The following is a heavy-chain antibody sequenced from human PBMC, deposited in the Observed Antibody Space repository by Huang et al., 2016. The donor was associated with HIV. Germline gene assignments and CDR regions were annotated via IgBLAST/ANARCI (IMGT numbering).Heavy chain of an antibody. D-gene: IGHD3-22*01. CDR2: INIANGRT. J-gene: IGHJ4*02. Sequence: QVQLVQSGPEVKKPGASVEVSCKASGYSFTKYAMHWVRQAPGQRPEWMGWINIANGRTKYSQDFQGRVTMTRDTSANTAYMVLSSLASEDTAVYYCARRGLYYDSSAYSFDYWGQGTLVTVSS. CDR3: ARRGLYYDSSAYSFDY. CDR1: GYSFTKYA. V-gene: IGHV1-3*04.